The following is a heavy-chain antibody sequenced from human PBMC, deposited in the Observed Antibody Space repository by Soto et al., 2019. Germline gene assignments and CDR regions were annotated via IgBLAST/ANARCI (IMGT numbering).Heavy chain of an antibody. Sequence: GGSLRLSCAASGFTFSSYSMSWVRPAPGKGLEWVSAISGSGGSTYYADSVKGRFTISRDNSKNTLYLQMNSLRAEDTAVYYCAKGGSRQWLVYYFDYWGQGTLVTVSS. D-gene: IGHD6-19*01. CDR3: AKGGSRQWLVYYFDY. CDR2: ISGSGGST. J-gene: IGHJ4*02. V-gene: IGHV3-23*01. CDR1: GFTFSSYS.